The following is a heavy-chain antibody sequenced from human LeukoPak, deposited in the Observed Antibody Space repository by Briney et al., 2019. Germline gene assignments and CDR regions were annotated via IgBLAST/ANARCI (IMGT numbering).Heavy chain of an antibody. J-gene: IGHJ6*03. V-gene: IGHV4-39*07. Sequence: SETLSLTCSVSGGSISSSSSYWGWIRQPPGKGLEWIGSIYYSGSSFDNPALKSRVTISVDTSKNQFSLKLSSVTAADTAVYYCARLEYSRSYRAFYYMDVWGKGTTVTVSS. CDR1: GGSISSSSSY. CDR3: ARLEYSRSYRAFYYMDV. D-gene: IGHD6-6*01. CDR2: IYYSGSS.